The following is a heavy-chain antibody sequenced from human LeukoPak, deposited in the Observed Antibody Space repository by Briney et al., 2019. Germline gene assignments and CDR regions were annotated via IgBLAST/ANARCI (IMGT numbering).Heavy chain of an antibody. CDR1: GFTFSDYY. CDR3: ARAGGTSWADY. V-gene: IGHV3-7*01. CDR2: VKQDGTEK. Sequence: GGSLRLSCAASGFTFSDYYMNWIRQAPGKGLEWVANVKQDGTEKFYVDSVKGRFTISRDNGKNSLYLQMNSLRVEDTAIYYCARAGGTSWADYWGQGTLVTVSS. D-gene: IGHD6-13*01. J-gene: IGHJ4*02.